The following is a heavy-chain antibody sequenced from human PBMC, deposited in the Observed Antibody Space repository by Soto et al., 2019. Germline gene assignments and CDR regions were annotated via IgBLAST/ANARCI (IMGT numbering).Heavy chain of an antibody. CDR1: GYSFTSYW. CDR3: ARLEGGYCSSTSCNSDY. D-gene: IGHD2-2*02. V-gene: IGHV5-10-1*01. Sequence: GESLKISCKGSGYSFTSYWISWVRQMPGKGLEWMGRIDPSDSYTNYSPSFQGHVTISADKSISTAYLQWSSLKASDTAMYYCARLEGGYCSSTSCNSDYWGQGTLVTVSS. J-gene: IGHJ4*02. CDR2: IDPSDSYT.